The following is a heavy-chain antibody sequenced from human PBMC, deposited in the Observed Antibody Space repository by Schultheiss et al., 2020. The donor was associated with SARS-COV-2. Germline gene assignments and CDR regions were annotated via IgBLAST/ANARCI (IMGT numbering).Heavy chain of an antibody. J-gene: IGHJ4*02. Sequence: GGSLRLSCAASGFTFSSYAMSWVRQAPGKGLEWVSAISGSGGSTYYADSVKGRFTISRDNSKNTLYLQMNSLRAEDTAVYYCARDRAPIVVVPAATLDYWGQGTLVTVAS. D-gene: IGHD2-2*01. V-gene: IGHV3-23*01. CDR1: GFTFSSYA. CDR3: ARDRAPIVVVPAATLDY. CDR2: ISGSGGST.